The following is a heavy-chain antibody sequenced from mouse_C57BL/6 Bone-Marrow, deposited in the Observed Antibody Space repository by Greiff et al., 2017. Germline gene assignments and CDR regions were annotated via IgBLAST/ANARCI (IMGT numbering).Heavy chain of an antibody. J-gene: IGHJ2*01. D-gene: IGHD1-1*01. V-gene: IGHV14-2*01. CDR3: TRSLMYYGTNY. Sequence: VQLKESGAELVKPGASVKLSCTASGFNIKDYYIPWVKQRTEQGLEWIGRIDPEDGDTKYAPKFQDKATITADTSSNTAYLQLSSLTSEDTAVYYCTRSLMYYGTNYGGQGTTLTVSS. CDR2: IDPEDGDT. CDR1: GFNIKDYY.